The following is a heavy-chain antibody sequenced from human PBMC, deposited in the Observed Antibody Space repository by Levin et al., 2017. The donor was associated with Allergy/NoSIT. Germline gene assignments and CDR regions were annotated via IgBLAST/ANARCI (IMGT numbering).Heavy chain of an antibody. Sequence: GGSLRLSCAASGFTFSSYWMHWVRQAPGTGLVWVSRINSDGSSTSYADSVKGRFTISRDNAKNTLYLQMNSLRAEDTAVYYCARDYVDILTGYYTGLDYWGQGTLVTVSS. J-gene: IGHJ4*02. CDR1: GFTFSSYW. D-gene: IGHD3-9*01. V-gene: IGHV3-74*01. CDR3: ARDYVDILTGYYTGLDY. CDR2: INSDGSST.